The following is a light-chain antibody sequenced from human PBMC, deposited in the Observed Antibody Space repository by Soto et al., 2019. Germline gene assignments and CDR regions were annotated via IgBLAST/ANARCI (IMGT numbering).Light chain of an antibody. J-gene: IGLJ1*01. V-gene: IGLV2-14*01. CDR3: SSYTDSSNYV. CDR2: QVT. CDR1: SSDRAIYNY. Sequence: ALTQPASVSGSPGQSITISCTGTSSDRAIYNYVSWYQQQPGKAPKLMIYQVTNRPSGVSNRLSGSRSGNTASLTISGLQAEDEADYYCSSYTDSSNYVFGTGTKVTVL.